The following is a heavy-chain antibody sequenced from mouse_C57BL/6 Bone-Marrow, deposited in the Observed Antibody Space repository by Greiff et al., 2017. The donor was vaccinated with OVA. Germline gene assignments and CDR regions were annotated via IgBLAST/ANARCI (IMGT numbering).Heavy chain of an antibody. CDR1: GYTFTSYW. CDR3: ASNTLITTVVGGIFDY. Sequence: QVQLKQPGAELVRPGTSVKLSCKASGYTFTSYWMHWVKQRPGQGLEWIGVIDPSDSYTNYNQKFKGKATLTVDTSSSTAYMQLSSLTSEDSAVYYCASNTLITTVVGGIFDYWGQGTTLTVSS. J-gene: IGHJ2*01. D-gene: IGHD1-1*01. CDR2: IDPSDSYT. V-gene: IGHV1-59*01.